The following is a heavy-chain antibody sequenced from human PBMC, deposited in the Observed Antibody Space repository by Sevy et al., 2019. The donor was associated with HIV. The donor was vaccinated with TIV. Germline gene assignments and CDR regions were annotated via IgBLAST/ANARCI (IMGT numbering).Heavy chain of an antibody. Sequence: GGSLRLSCAASGFTFSSYWMSWVRQAPGKGLEWVANIKQDGSEKYYVDSGKGRFTISRDNAKGSLYLQWNSLRAEDTAIYYCARSYFGSGTSYGMDVWGQGTTVTVSS. V-gene: IGHV3-7*01. D-gene: IGHD3-10*01. J-gene: IGHJ6*02. CDR2: IKQDGSEK. CDR3: ARSYFGSGTSYGMDV. CDR1: GFTFSSYW.